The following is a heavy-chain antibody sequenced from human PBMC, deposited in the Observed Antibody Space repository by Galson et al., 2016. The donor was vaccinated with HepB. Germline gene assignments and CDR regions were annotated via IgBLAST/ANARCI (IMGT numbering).Heavy chain of an antibody. Sequence: SLRLSCAASGFNFRSYGMNWVRQAPGKGLEWLSYISFSSTNVHHADSVKGRFTISRDNAKNSLYLQLNSLRLEDTAVYYCARGPLFYLDYWGQGVQVTVSS. CDR2: ISFSSTNV. CDR3: ARGPLFYLDY. V-gene: IGHV3-48*01. CDR1: GFNFRSYG. J-gene: IGHJ4*02.